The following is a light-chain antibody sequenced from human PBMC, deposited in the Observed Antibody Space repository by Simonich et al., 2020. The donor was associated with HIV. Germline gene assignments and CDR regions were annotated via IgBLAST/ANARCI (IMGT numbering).Light chain of an antibody. J-gene: IGKJ4*01. Sequence: DIVMTQSPDSLAVSLGERATINCKSSQSVLYSSNNKNYLAWYQQKPGQPPKLLIYWTSTRESGVPDRFSASGSGTDFTLTISSLQAEDVAVYYCQQYYNTPLTFGGGTKVEI. V-gene: IGKV4-1*01. CDR2: WTS. CDR1: QSVLYSSNNKNY. CDR3: QQYYNTPLT.